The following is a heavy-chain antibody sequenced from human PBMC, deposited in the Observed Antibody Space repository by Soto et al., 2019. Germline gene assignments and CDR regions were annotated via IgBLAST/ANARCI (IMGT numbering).Heavy chain of an antibody. V-gene: IGHV3-48*02. D-gene: IGHD1-1*01. CDR1: GFTFNSYW. Sequence: GGSLRLSCAASGFTFNSYWMSWVRQAPGKGLEWVSYISSSSSTIYYADSVKGRFTISRDNAKNSLYLQMNSLRDEDTAVYYCASNYLKLTWGQGTLVTVSS. CDR3: ASNYLKLT. CDR2: ISSSSSTI. J-gene: IGHJ4*02.